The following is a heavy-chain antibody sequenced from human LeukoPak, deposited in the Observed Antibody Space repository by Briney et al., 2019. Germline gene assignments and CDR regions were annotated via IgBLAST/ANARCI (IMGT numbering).Heavy chain of an antibody. Sequence: GGSLRLSCAASGFDFSSYAMHWVRQAPGKGLEWMAVIIYDGSNKNYADSVKGRFTISRDNSRNTLYMKMNSLRVEDTAVYYCARSTYYDFWSGDYWGQGTLVTVSS. J-gene: IGHJ4*02. CDR1: GFDFSSYA. CDR2: IIYDGSNK. D-gene: IGHD3-3*01. V-gene: IGHV3-30*04. CDR3: ARSTYYDFWSGDY.